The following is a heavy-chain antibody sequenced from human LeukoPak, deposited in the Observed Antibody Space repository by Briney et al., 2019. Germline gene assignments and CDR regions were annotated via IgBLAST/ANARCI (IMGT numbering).Heavy chain of an antibody. J-gene: IGHJ2*01. CDR3: ARDPVTGHWYFDL. Sequence: GRSLRLSCAASGFTFSSYGMHWVRQAPGKGLGWVAVISYDGSNKYYAGSVKGRFTISRDNSKNTLYLQVNSLRAEDTAVYYCARDPVTGHWYFDLWGRGTLVTVSS. CDR1: GFTFSSYG. D-gene: IGHD6-19*01. CDR2: ISYDGSNK. V-gene: IGHV3-30*03.